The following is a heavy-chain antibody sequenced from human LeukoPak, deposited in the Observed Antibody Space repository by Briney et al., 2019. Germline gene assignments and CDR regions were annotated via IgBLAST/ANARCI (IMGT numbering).Heavy chain of an antibody. CDR3: ANVGSGGAWFDF. D-gene: IGHD6-19*01. V-gene: IGHV4-59*03. J-gene: IGHJ4*02. CDR2: IFFSGTT. CDR1: SVSLTNYY. Sequence: SETLSLTCTVSSVSLTNYYWSWIRQPPGKGLEWIGYIFFSGTTNYNPSLKSRVTISVDTSKNQSSLKMTSVTAADTAVYFCANVGSGGAWFDFWGQGTLVTVSS.